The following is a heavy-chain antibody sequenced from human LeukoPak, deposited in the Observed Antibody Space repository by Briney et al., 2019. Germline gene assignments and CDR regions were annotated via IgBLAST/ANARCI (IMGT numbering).Heavy chain of an antibody. CDR3: AKRGEDYILDAFDI. CDR1: GFTFDDYT. V-gene: IGHV3-23*01. Sequence: GGSLRLSCAASGFTFDDYTMHWVRQAPGKGLEWVSLISGTGGSTYYADSVKGRFTISRDNSKNTLYLQMNSLRAEDTAVYYCAKRGEDYILDAFDIWGQGTMVTVSS. CDR2: ISGTGGST. D-gene: IGHD2/OR15-2a*01. J-gene: IGHJ3*02.